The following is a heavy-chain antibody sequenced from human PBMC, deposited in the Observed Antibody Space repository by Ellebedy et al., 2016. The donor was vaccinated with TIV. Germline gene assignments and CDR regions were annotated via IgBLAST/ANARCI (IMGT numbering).Heavy chain of an antibody. CDR1: GGSFSGYY. V-gene: IGHV4-34*01. Sequence: SETLSLXCAVYGGSFSGYYWSWIRQPPGKGLEWIGEINHSGSTNYNPSLKSRVTISVDTSKNQFSLKLSSVTAADTAVYYCARGLSSSSLYYYYYYYMDVWGKGTTVTVSS. J-gene: IGHJ6*03. D-gene: IGHD6-6*01. CDR3: ARGLSSSSLYYYYYYYMDV. CDR2: INHSGST.